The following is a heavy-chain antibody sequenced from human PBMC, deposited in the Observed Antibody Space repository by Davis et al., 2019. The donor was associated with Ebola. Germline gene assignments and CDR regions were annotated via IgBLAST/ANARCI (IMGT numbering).Heavy chain of an antibody. V-gene: IGHV4-59*01. D-gene: IGHD3-3*01. CDR1: GGSISSYY. CDR2: IYYSGST. CDR3: ARDQYDFWSGYYGAAKWFDP. J-gene: IGHJ5*02. Sequence: SETLSLTCTVSGGSISSYYWSWIRQPPGKGLAWIGYIYYSGSTNYNPSLKSRVTISVDTSKNQFSLKLSSVTAADTAVYYCARDQYDFWSGYYGAAKWFDPWGQGTLVTVSS.